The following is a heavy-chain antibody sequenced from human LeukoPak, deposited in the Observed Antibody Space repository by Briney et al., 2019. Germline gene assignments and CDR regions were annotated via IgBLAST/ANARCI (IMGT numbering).Heavy chain of an antibody. CDR1: GGSFSGYY. V-gene: IGHV4-34*01. Sequence: SETLSLTCAVYGGSFSGYYWSWIRQPPGKGLEWIGEINHSGSTNYNPPLKSRVTISVDTSKNQFSLKLSSVTAADTAVYYCHYDSSGSYFDYWGQGTLVTVSS. CDR2: INHSGST. CDR3: HYDSSGSYFDY. J-gene: IGHJ4*02. D-gene: IGHD3-22*01.